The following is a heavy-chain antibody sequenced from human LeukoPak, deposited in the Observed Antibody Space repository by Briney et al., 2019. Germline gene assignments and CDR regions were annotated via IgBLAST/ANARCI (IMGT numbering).Heavy chain of an antibody. J-gene: IGHJ4*01. Sequence: SETLSLTCAVYGGPFSDYYWSWIRQPPGKGLEWIGKINHSGSTNYSPSLKSRVTISIDTSKNQFSLKLNSMTAADTAVYNCARGEGARDGYNYAGPFYFDYWGHGTLVTVSS. V-gene: IGHV4-34*01. D-gene: IGHD5-24*01. CDR3: ARGEGARDGYNYAGPFYFDY. CDR2: INHSGST. CDR1: GGPFSDYY.